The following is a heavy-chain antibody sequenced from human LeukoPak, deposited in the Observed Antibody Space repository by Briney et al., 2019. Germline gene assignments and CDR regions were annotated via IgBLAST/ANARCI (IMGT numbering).Heavy chain of an antibody. CDR1: GGSISSGDYY. D-gene: IGHD2-8*02. Sequence: SETLSLTCTVSGGSISSGDYYWSWIRQPPGKGLEWIGYIYYSGSTYYNPSLKSRVTISVDTSKNQFSLKLSSVTAADTAVYYCARDRNGRLEGPLPVVAFDIWGQGTMVTVSS. V-gene: IGHV4-30-4*08. CDR3: ARDRNGRLEGPLPVVAFDI. CDR2: IYYSGST. J-gene: IGHJ3*02.